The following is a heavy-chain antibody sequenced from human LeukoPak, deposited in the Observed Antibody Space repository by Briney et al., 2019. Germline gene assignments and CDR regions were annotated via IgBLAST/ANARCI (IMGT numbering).Heavy chain of an antibody. Sequence: GGTLRLSCAASGFTFSSFAMSWVRQAPGQGLEWVSAISDNSGNTYYADSVKGRFTISRDNSENTLYLQMNSLRAEDTALYYCSNGRTSSGTLQHDYWGQGTLVTVSS. J-gene: IGHJ4*02. CDR3: SNGRTSSGTLQHDY. CDR1: GFTFSSFA. CDR2: ISDNSGNT. D-gene: IGHD6-19*01. V-gene: IGHV3-23*01.